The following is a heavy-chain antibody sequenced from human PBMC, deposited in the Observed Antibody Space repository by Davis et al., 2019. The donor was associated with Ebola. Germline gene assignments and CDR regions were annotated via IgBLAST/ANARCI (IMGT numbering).Heavy chain of an antibody. Sequence: GESLKISCAASGFTFSSYGMHWVRQVPGKGLEWVAVISYDGSNKYYADSVKGRFTISRDNSKNTLYLQMNSLRAEDTAVYYCARGCGRDCQFYFDYWGRGTLVTVSS. V-gene: IGHV3-30*03. CDR2: ISYDGSNK. J-gene: IGHJ4*02. D-gene: IGHD2-21*02. CDR1: GFTFSSYG. CDR3: ARGCGRDCQFYFDY.